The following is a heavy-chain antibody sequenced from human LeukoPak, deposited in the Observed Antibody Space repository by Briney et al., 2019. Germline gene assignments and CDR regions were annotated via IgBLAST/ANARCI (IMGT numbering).Heavy chain of an antibody. CDR2: ISGSGGST. D-gene: IGHD3-3*01. Sequence: PGGSLRLSCAASGCTFSSYAMSWVRQAPGKGLEWVSAISGSGGSTYYADSVKGRFTISRDNSKNTLYLQMNSLRAEDTAVYYCAKDIMYYDFWSGYSFDYWGQGTLVTVSS. J-gene: IGHJ4*02. V-gene: IGHV3-23*01. CDR1: GCTFSSYA. CDR3: AKDIMYYDFWSGYSFDY.